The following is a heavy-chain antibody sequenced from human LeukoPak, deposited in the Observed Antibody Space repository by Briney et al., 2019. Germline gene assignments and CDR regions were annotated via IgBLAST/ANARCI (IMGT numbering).Heavy chain of an antibody. D-gene: IGHD5-18*01. CDR3: ARDPYSYGNGYYFDC. V-gene: IGHV3-48*02. CDR1: GFAFNSYW. J-gene: IGHJ4*02. Sequence: GGSLRLSCAASGFAFNSYWMSWVRQTPGKGLEWVSYISSSSRTIYYVDSVKGRFTISRDNAKNSLYLQMNSLRDEDTAVYYCARDPYSYGNGYYFDCWGQGTLVTVSS. CDR2: ISSSSRTI.